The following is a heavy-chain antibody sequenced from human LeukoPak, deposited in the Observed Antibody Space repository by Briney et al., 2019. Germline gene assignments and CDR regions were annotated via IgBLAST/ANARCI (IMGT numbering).Heavy chain of an antibody. CDR2: ISGSGGST. D-gene: IGHD3-10*01. CDR1: GFTFSSYS. V-gene: IGHV3-23*01. Sequence: GGSLRLSCAASGFTFSSYSMNWVRQAPGKGLEWVSAISGSGGSTYYADSMKGRFTISRDNSKNTLFLQMNSLRAEDTAVYYCATGTMVRGVITDIDYWGQGTLVTVSS. J-gene: IGHJ4*02. CDR3: ATGTMVRGVITDIDY.